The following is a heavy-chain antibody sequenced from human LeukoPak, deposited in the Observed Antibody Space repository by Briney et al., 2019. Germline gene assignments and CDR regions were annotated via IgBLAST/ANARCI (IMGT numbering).Heavy chain of an antibody. D-gene: IGHD3-10*01. Sequence: GGSLRLSCAASGFTFSSYGMSWVRQASGKGLEWVGRIRSKANSYATAYAASVKGRFTISRDDSKNTAYLQMNSLKTEDTAVYYCLTKMGSGDYWGQGTLVTVSS. V-gene: IGHV3-73*01. J-gene: IGHJ4*02. CDR1: GFTFSSYG. CDR3: LTKMGSGDY. CDR2: IRSKANSYAT.